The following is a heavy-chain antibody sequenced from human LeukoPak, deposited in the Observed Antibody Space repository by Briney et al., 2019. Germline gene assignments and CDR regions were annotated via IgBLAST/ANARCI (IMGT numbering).Heavy chain of an antibody. V-gene: IGHV3-21*01. CDR1: GFTFSSDS. Sequence: GGSLRLSCVASGFTFSSDSMNWVRQAPGKEMEWVSYIDSTSRYIYYADSVKGRFTISRDNAKKSLYLQMNSLRVEDTALYYCARDTSGSSATTFFDLWGHGVLVTVSS. J-gene: IGHJ4*01. CDR2: IDSTSRYI. D-gene: IGHD3-10*01. CDR3: ARDTSGSSATTFFDL.